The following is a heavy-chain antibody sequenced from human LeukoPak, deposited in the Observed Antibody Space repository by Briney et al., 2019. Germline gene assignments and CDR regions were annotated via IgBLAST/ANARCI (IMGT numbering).Heavy chain of an antibody. CDR3: AKAGVDIVVVVAARYWYFDL. V-gene: IGHV3-23*01. CDR2: ISGSGGST. J-gene: IGHJ2*01. CDR1: GFTFSSYA. Sequence: GGPLRLSCAASGFTFSSYAMSWVRQAPGKGLEWVSAISGSGGSTYYADSVKGRFTISRDNSKNTLYLQMNSLRAEDTAVYYCAKAGVDIVVVVAARYWYFDLWGRGTLVTVSP. D-gene: IGHD2-15*01.